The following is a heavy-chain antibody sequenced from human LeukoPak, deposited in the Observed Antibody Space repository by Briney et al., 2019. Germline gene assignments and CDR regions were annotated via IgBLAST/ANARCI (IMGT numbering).Heavy chain of an antibody. CDR1: GGSFSGYY. Sequence: PSETLSLTCAVYGGSFSGYYWSWIRQPPGKGLEWIGEINHSGSTNYNPSLKSRVTISVDTSKNQFSLKLSSVTAADTAVYYCASLIAVAGTGVFDYWGQGTLVTVSS. CDR3: ASLIAVAGTGVFDY. J-gene: IGHJ4*02. V-gene: IGHV4-34*01. D-gene: IGHD6-19*01. CDR2: INHSGST.